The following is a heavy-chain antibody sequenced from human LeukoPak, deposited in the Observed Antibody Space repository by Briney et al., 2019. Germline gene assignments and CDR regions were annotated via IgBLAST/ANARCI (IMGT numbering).Heavy chain of an antibody. CDR3: ARDFATWYFDY. D-gene: IGHD2-15*01. Sequence: ASVKVSCKASGYTFSSYHVSWVRQAPGQGLEWMGWINTYDGNTNYAQNFQGRVAMTTDTSTSTAYMELRRLRSDDTAVYYCARDFATWYFDYWGQGTLGTASS. CDR2: INTYDGNT. J-gene: IGHJ4*02. V-gene: IGHV1-18*01. CDR1: GYTFSSYH.